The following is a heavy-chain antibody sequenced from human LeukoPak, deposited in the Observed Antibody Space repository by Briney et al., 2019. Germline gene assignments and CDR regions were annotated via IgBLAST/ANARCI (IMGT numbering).Heavy chain of an antibody. CDR3: ARGLVTTVVTLEAFDY. J-gene: IGHJ4*02. V-gene: IGHV1-2*02. CDR2: INPNSGGT. Sequence: GASVKVSCKASGYTFTGYYMHWVRQAPGQGLEWMGWINPNSGGTNYAQKFQGRVTMTRDTSISTAYMELSRLRSDDTAVYHCARGLVTTVVTLEAFDYWGQGTLVTVSS. CDR1: GYTFTGYY. D-gene: IGHD4-23*01.